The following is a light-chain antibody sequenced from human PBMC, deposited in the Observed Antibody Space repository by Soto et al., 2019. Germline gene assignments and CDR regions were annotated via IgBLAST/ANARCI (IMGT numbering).Light chain of an antibody. J-gene: IGKJ2*01. Sequence: EIVLTQSPDTLSLSPGERAILSCRASQIVNNNLLAWYQQKPGQAPRLLIYGASNRPGGIPEKFSGSGSGTDFTFTINRLEPEDFAVYYCQQYGRSPYTFAQGTKLEI. CDR3: QQYGRSPYT. CDR1: QIVNNNL. CDR2: GAS. V-gene: IGKV3-20*01.